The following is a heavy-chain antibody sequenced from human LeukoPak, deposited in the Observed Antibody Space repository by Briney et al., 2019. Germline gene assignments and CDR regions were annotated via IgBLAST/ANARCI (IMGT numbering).Heavy chain of an antibody. CDR2: IYTSGST. CDR3: ARENGVHRNWFDP. Sequence: PSETLSLTCTVSGGSISRHYWSWIRQPPGKGLEWIGRIYTSGSTNYNPSLKSRVTMSVDTSKNQFSLKLSSVTAADTAVYYCARENGVHRNWFDPWGQGTLVTVSS. D-gene: IGHD2-8*01. J-gene: IGHJ5*02. V-gene: IGHV4-4*07. CDR1: GGSISRHY.